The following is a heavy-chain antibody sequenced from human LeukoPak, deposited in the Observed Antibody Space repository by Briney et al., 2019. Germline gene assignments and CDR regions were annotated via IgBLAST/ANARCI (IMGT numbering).Heavy chain of an antibody. CDR3: ARSPDSDRLDY. Sequence: PSETLSLTCTVSGASISSGSYYWSWIRQPPGKGLEWIGNILNGGKTHYHPSLKSRVTISGDTSKNQFSLKLSSVTAADTAVYYCARSPDSDRLDYWGQGTLVTVSS. V-gene: IGHV4-61*01. CDR2: ILNGGKT. D-gene: IGHD3-22*01. CDR1: GASISSGSYY. J-gene: IGHJ4*02.